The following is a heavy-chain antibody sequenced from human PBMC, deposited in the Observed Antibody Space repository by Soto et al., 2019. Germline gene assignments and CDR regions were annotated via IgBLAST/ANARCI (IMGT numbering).Heavy chain of an antibody. Sequence: PSETLSLTCTVSGGSFSSYYWSWIRQPPGKGLEWIGYIYYSGGTNYNPSLKSRVTISVDTSKNQFSLKLSSVTAADTAVHYCASPKIAFYNWFDPWGQGTLVTVSS. CDR2: IYYSGGT. CDR1: GGSFSSYY. CDR3: ASPKIAFYNWFDP. V-gene: IGHV4-59*08. J-gene: IGHJ5*02. D-gene: IGHD3-3*02.